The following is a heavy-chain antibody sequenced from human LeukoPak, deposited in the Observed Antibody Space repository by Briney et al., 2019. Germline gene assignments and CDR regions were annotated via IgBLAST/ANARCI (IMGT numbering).Heavy chain of an antibody. V-gene: IGHV1-2*02. Sequence: ASVKVSCKASGYTFTGYYMHWVRQAPGQGLEWMGWINPNSGGTNYAQKFRGRVTMTRDTSISTAYMELSRLRSDDTAVYYCARGGWEYYDFWSGYYTGPYYFDYWGQGTLVTVSS. CDR3: ARGGWEYYDFWSGYYTGPYYFDY. D-gene: IGHD3-3*01. J-gene: IGHJ4*02. CDR1: GYTFTGYY. CDR2: INPNSGGT.